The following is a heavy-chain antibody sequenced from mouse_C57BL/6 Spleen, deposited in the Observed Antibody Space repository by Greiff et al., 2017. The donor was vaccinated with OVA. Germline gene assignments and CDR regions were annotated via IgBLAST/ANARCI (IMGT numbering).Heavy chain of an antibody. CDR1: GFSLTSYG. CDR2: IWSGGST. CDR3: ARNLLITTVVATDAMDY. Sequence: QVQLQQSGPGLVQPSQSLSITCTVSGFSLTSYGVHWVRQSPGKGLEWLGVIWSGGSTDYNAAFISRLSISKDNSKSQVFFKMNSLQADDTAIYYCARNLLITTVVATDAMDYWGQGTSVTVSS. D-gene: IGHD1-1*01. V-gene: IGHV2-2*01. J-gene: IGHJ4*01.